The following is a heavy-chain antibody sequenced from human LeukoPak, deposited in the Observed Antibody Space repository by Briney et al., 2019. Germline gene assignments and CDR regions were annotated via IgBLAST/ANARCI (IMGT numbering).Heavy chain of an antibody. V-gene: IGHV1-24*01. CDR2: FDPEDGET. CDR1: GYTLTELS. CDR3: AREFDAFDI. Sequence: ASVKVSCKVSGYTLTELSMHWVRQAPGKGLEWMGGFDPEDGETIYAQKFQGRVTITRDTSASTAYMELSSLRSEDTAVYYCAREFDAFDIWGQGTMVTVSS. J-gene: IGHJ3*02.